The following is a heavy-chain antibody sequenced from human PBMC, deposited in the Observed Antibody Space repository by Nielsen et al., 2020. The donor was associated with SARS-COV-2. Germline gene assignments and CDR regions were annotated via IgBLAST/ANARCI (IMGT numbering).Heavy chain of an antibody. V-gene: IGHV3-13*04. CDR1: GFTFSSHD. CDR3: ARAGDGDHTDAFDF. CDR2: IGPTGDT. J-gene: IGHJ3*01. Sequence: GGSLRLSCAASGFTFSSHDMHWVRQAPGKGLEWVSYIGPTGDTYYSDSVKGRFTISRDNGPNSVYLQMNTLRAGDTGVYFCARAGDGDHTDAFDFWGQGTMVAVSS. D-gene: IGHD4-17*01.